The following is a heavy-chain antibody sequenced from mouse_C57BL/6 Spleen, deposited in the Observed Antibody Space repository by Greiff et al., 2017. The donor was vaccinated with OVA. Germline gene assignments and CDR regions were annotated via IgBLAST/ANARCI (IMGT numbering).Heavy chain of an antibody. D-gene: IGHD2-14*01. Sequence: QVQLQQSGPELVKPGASVKLSCKASGYAFSSSWMNWVKQRPGQGLEWIGRIYPGDGDTNYNGKFKGKATLTADKSSSTAYMQLSSLTSEDSAVYFCARYDDFDYWGQGTTLTVSS. CDR2: IYPGDGDT. V-gene: IGHV1-82*01. J-gene: IGHJ2*01. CDR3: ARYDDFDY. CDR1: GYAFSSSW.